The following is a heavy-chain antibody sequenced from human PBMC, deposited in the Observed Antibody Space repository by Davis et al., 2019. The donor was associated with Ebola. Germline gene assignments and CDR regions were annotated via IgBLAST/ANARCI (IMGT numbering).Heavy chain of an antibody. CDR3: AREVKQLGKKRFDY. V-gene: IGHV4-31*03. CDR2: IYYSGST. J-gene: IGHJ4*02. Sequence: PSETLSLTCTVSGGSISSGGYYWSWIRQHPGKGLEWIGYIYYSGSTYYNPSLKSRVTISVDTSKNQFSLKLSSVTAADTAVYYCAREVKQLGKKRFDYWGQGTLVTVSS. CDR1: GGSISSGGYY. D-gene: IGHD6-13*01.